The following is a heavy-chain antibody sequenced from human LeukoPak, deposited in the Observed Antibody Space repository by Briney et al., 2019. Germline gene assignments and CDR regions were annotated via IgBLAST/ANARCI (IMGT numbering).Heavy chain of an antibody. CDR1: GFTFSSYN. CDR3: ARDADAEDDYGDYDALHYCGMDV. CDR2: ISSSSSTI. J-gene: IGHJ6*02. V-gene: IGHV3-48*01. Sequence: GGSLRLSCAASGFTFSSYNMNWVRQAPGKGLEWVSYISSSSSTIYYADSVKGRFTISRDNAKNSLYLQMNSLRAEDTAVYYCARDADAEDDYGDYDALHYCGMDVWGQGTTVTVSS. D-gene: IGHD4-17*01.